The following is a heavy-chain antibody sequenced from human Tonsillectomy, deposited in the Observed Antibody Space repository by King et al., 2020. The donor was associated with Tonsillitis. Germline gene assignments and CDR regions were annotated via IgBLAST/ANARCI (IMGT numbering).Heavy chain of an antibody. Sequence: VQLVESGGGLVQPGGSLRLSCAASGFTFNNYAMSWVRQAPGKGLEWVSGISGSGGDTYFADSVKGRFNISRDNSKNTLYLQMNSLRVEYTAVDYCAKGYGSGNYYSREKSYYYGMVVWDRGTAVSV. J-gene: IGHJ6*02. CDR2: ISGSGGDT. D-gene: IGHD3-10*01. CDR1: GFTFNNYA. V-gene: IGHV3-23*04. CDR3: AKGYGSGNYYSREKSYYYGMVV.